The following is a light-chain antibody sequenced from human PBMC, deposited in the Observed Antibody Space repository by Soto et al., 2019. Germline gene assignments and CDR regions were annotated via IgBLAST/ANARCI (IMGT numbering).Light chain of an antibody. V-gene: IGKV1-8*01. CDR1: QGISSY. CDR3: QQYYSYPGT. J-gene: IGKJ1*01. Sequence: AIRMTQSPSSFSASTGDRVTITCRASQGISSYLAWYQQKPGKAPKLLIYAASTLQSGVPSRFSGSGSGTDFTLTISCLQFEDFATYYCQQYYSYPGTFGQGTKVEIK. CDR2: AAS.